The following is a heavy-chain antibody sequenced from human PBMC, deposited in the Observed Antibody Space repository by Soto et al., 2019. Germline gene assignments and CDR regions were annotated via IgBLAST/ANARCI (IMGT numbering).Heavy chain of an antibody. CDR1: GFIFANYG. CDR3: AKARGANNWANYYGLDV. CDR2: ITYEGSNK. Sequence: GGSLRLSCAASGFIFANYGMHWVRQAPGKGLEWVALITYEGSNKYYADAVKGRFTISRDNAKNMVSLQMDSLRAKDTAVYYCAKARGANNWANYYGLDVWGQGTTVTVS. D-gene: IGHD1-1*01. V-gene: IGHV3-30*18. J-gene: IGHJ6*02.